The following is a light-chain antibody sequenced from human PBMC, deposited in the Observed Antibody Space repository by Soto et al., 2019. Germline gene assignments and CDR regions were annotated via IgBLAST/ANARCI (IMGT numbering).Light chain of an antibody. V-gene: IGLV2-14*01. CDR3: SSYTSSSTVV. J-gene: IGLJ2*01. CDR1: SSDVGGYNY. Sequence: QSALTQPASVSGSPGQSITISCTATSSDVGGYNYVSWYQQHPGKVPKLMIYEVSNRPSGVSNRISGSKSGNTASLTISGLQAEDEADYDSSSYTSSSTVVFGGGTELTVL. CDR2: EVS.